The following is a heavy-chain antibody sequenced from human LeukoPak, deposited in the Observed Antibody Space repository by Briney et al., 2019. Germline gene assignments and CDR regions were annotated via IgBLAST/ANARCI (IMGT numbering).Heavy chain of an antibody. CDR3: ARDWGGPYYYDSSGYYEEGHLYFDY. Sequence: SETLSLTCTVSGGSISSSSYYWGWIHQPPGKGLEWIGSIYYSGSTYYNPSLKSRVTISVDTSKNQFSLKLSSVTAADTAVYYCARDWGGPYYYDSSGYYEEGHLYFDYWGQGTLVTVSS. D-gene: IGHD3-22*01. CDR2: IYYSGST. CDR1: GGSISSSSYY. J-gene: IGHJ4*02. V-gene: IGHV4-39*07.